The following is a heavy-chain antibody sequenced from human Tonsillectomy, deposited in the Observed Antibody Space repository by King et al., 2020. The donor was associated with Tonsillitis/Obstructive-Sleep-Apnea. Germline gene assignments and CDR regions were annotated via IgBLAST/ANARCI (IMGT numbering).Heavy chain of an antibody. Sequence: VQLVESGAEVKKPGESLKISCKGSGYSFTTYWIGWVRQMPGKGLEWMGLMYPGDSDTRYSPSFQGQVSISVDKSISTAYLQWSSLKASDTAMYYCARIVVQVGHDAFDIWGQGTMVTVSS. CDR1: GYSFTTYW. V-gene: IGHV5-51*01. D-gene: IGHD2-21*01. CDR3: ARIVVQVGHDAFDI. CDR2: MYPGDSDT. J-gene: IGHJ3*02.